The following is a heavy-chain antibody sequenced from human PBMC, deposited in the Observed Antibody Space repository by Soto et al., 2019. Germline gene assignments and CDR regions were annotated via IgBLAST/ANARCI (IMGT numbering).Heavy chain of an antibody. CDR1: GGSISVYY. V-gene: IGHV4-59*08. CDR3: ASLNFDILTGYYAFDL. Sequence: PSDTLSLTCTVSGGSISVYYWSWIRQSPEKGLEYIGYISYSGSTNYNPSLKSRVTTSLDTSKNQFSLKLSSVTAADTAIYYCASLNFDILTGYYAFDLWGQGTMVTVSS. CDR2: ISYSGST. J-gene: IGHJ3*01. D-gene: IGHD3-9*01.